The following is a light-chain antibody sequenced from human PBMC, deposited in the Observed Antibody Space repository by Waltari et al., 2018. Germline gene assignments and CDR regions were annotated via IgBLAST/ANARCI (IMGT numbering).Light chain of an antibody. CDR2: DVT. Sequence: QSALTHTASVSGSPGQSITISCTGTSSDVGGYNFVSWYQHHPGKAPKLMIYDVTKRPTGVSNRFSGSKSGNTASLTISGLQAEDEAEYYCSSHTSSSPFVFGPGTKVTVL. J-gene: IGLJ1*01. CDR3: SSHTSSSPFV. CDR1: SSDVGGYNF. V-gene: IGLV2-14*03.